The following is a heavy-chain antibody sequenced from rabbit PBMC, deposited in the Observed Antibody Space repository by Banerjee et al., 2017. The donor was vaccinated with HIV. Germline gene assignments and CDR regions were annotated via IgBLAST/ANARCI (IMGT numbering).Heavy chain of an antibody. D-gene: IGHD4-1*01. Sequence: QEQLKESGGGLVQPGGSLTLSCKASGFDFSSYGVSWVRQAPGKGLEWIACINTSSGNTVYATWAKGRFTLSKTSWTTVTLQMTSLTAADTATYFCARDLAGVIGWNFDLWGPGTLVTVS. CDR2: INTSSGNT. CDR3: ARDLAGVIGWNFDL. CDR1: GFDFSSYG. J-gene: IGHJ4*01. V-gene: IGHV1S45*01.